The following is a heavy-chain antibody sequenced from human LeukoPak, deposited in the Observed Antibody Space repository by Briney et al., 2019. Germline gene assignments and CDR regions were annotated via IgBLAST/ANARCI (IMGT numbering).Heavy chain of an antibody. Sequence: NSSETLPLTCAVYGGSFSGYYWSWIRQPPGKGLEWIGEINHSGSTNYNPSLKSRVTISVDTSKNQFSLKLSSVTAADTAVYYCARAATGIFYYFDYWGQGTLVTVSS. CDR1: GGSFSGYY. CDR2: INHSGST. D-gene: IGHD2-8*02. V-gene: IGHV4-34*01. CDR3: ARAATGIFYYFDY. J-gene: IGHJ4*02.